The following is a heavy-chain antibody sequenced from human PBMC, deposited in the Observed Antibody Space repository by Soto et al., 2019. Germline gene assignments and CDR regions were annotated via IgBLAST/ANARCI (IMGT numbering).Heavy chain of an antibody. V-gene: IGHV4-34*01. CDR2: INHSGST. D-gene: IGHD2-2*01. J-gene: IGHJ4*02. Sequence: SETLSLTCAVYGGSFSGYYWSWLRQPPGKGLEWIGEINHSGSTNYNPSLKSRVTIPVDTSKNQFSLKLSSVTAADTAVYYCARRGEFPSHQKAFDYWGQGTLVTVSS. CDR3: ARRGEFPSHQKAFDY. CDR1: GGSFSGYY.